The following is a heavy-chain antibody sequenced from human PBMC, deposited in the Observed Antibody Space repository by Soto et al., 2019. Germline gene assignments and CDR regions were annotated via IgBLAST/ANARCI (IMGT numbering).Heavy chain of an antibody. Sequence: EVQLLESGGGLIQPGGSLRLSCEASGFTFSNYGMTWVRQAPGKGLEWVSTISGSGDRAFYADPVKSRFTISRDNSKNTLYLQMNSLSAEDTAIYYCAKEMIASTLADFFDYWGQGILVTVSS. CDR3: AKEMIASTLADFFDY. V-gene: IGHV3-23*01. J-gene: IGHJ4*02. CDR1: GFTFSNYG. CDR2: ISGSGDRA. D-gene: IGHD2-21*01.